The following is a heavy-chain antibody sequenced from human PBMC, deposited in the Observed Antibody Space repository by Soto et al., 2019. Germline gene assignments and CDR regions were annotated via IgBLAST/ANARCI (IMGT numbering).Heavy chain of an antibody. D-gene: IGHD3-9*01. V-gene: IGHV3-23*01. J-gene: IGHJ4*02. Sequence: PGGSLRLSCAASGFIFNNYAMSWVRQAPGKGLEWVSFISAGGGSPNYADSVKGRFTISRDNSKNMVYLQMNSLRAEDTAVYYCAKDGVFYDFVPGYYLKGHCFDYWGQGTPVTVSS. CDR2: ISAGGGSP. CDR3: AKDGVFYDFVPGYYLKGHCFDY. CDR1: GFIFNNYA.